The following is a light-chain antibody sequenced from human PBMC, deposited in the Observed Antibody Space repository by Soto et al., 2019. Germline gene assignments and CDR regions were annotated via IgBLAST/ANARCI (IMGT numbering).Light chain of an antibody. CDR3: QKLNSYPIT. CDR1: QGIRSF. Sequence: DIQMTQSASTLSGSVGDTVTITCRASQGIRSFLSWYQQKPGKAPKILIYAESTLQSGVPSRLSGSGSGTELNLTISSLQPEDFATYYCQKLNSYPITCGQGTRLEIK. CDR2: AES. J-gene: IGKJ5*01. V-gene: IGKV1-9*01.